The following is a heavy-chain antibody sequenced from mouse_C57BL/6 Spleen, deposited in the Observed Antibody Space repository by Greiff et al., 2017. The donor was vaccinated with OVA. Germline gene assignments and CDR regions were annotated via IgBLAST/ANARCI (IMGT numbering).Heavy chain of an antibody. CDR3: AREGYDYDGSWFAY. D-gene: IGHD2-4*01. Sequence: QVQLKESGPELVKPGASVKISCKASGYAFSSSWMNWVKQRPGKGLEWIGRIYPGDGDTNYNGKFKGKATLTADKSSSTAYMQLSSLTSEDSAVYFCAREGYDYDGSWFAYWGQGTLVTVSA. CDR2: IYPGDGDT. J-gene: IGHJ3*01. CDR1: GYAFSSSW. V-gene: IGHV1-82*01.